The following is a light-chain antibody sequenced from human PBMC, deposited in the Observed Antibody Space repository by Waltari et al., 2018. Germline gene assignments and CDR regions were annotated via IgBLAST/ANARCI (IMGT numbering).Light chain of an antibody. CDR3: QLRTGWPMT. CDR2: DAS. J-gene: IGKJ5*01. CDR1: QSVSNS. Sequence: EVVLTQSPATLSLSPGERATLSCRASQSVSNSLAWYRQKPGQAPSLLLYDASTRAACIPDSFSGRGSGTDFTLTIISLEPEDFAVYYCQLRTGWPMTFGQGTRLEIK. V-gene: IGKV3-11*01.